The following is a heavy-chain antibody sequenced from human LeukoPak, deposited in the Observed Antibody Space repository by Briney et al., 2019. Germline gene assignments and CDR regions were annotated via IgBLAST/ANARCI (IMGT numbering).Heavy chain of an antibody. Sequence: GGSLRLSCAVSGFSFSSSWMSWVRQSPEKGLEWVANIKQDGSEKYYVDSVKGRFTISRDNAKNSLYLQMNSLRAEDTAVYYCAKVADFWSGYSYFQHWGQGTLVTVSS. J-gene: IGHJ1*01. CDR1: GFSFSSSW. V-gene: IGHV3-7*01. CDR3: AKVADFWSGYSYFQH. D-gene: IGHD3-3*01. CDR2: IKQDGSEK.